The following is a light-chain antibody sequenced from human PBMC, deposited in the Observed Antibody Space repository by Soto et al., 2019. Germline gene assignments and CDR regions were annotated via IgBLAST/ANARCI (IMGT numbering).Light chain of an antibody. Sequence: EIVMTQSPATLSVSPGERATLSCRASQSVSSNLAWYQQKPGQAPRLLIYGASTRATGIPARFSGSGSGTEFTLTISSLQSEHFAVYYCQQYNNWPPELTFGGGTKVDIK. CDR3: QQYNNWPPELT. CDR2: GAS. V-gene: IGKV3-15*01. CDR1: QSVSSN. J-gene: IGKJ4*01.